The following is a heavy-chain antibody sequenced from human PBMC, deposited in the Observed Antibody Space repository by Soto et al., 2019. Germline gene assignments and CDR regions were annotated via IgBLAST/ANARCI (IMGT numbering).Heavy chain of an antibody. CDR2: IYYSGST. CDR3: ARGPDDILTGYYPDY. CDR1: GGSISSGGYY. D-gene: IGHD3-9*01. J-gene: IGHJ4*02. Sequence: TLSLTCTVSGGSISSGGYYWSWIRQHPGKGLEWIGYIYYSGSTYYNSSLKSRVTISVDTSKNQFSLKLSSVTAADTAVYYCARGPDDILTGYYPDYWGQGTLVTVSS. V-gene: IGHV4-31*03.